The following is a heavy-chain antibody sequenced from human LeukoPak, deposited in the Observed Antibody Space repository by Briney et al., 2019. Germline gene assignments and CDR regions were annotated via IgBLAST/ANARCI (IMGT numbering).Heavy chain of an antibody. J-gene: IGHJ4*02. D-gene: IGHD6-13*01. CDR1: GYTFTGYY. CDR3: ARGWVIGSSWYQAVDY. Sequence: ASVKVSGKASGYTFTGYYMHWVRQAPGQGLEWMGWINPNSGGTNYAQKFQGRVTMTRDTSISTAYMELSRLRSDDTAVYYCARGWVIGSSWYQAVDYWGQGTLVTVSS. V-gene: IGHV1-2*02. CDR2: INPNSGGT.